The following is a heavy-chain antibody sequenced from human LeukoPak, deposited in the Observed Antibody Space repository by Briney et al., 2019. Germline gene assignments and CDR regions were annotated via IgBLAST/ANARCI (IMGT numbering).Heavy chain of an antibody. CDR1: GLTLSRYW. J-gene: IGHJ4*02. CDR3: ARGGNLEN. V-gene: IGHV3-7*01. Sequence: QSGGSLRLTCAASGLTLSRYWMSWVRQAPGKGLEWVANINEDGGERHYVDTVKGRFTISRDNAKNSLYLQMNSLRAEDTAVYYCARGGNLENWGRGTLVTVSS. D-gene: IGHD1-14*01. CDR2: INEDGGER.